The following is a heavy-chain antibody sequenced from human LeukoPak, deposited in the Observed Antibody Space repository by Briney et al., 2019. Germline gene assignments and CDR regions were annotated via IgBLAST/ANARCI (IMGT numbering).Heavy chain of an antibody. CDR2: IIPIFGTA. D-gene: IGHD3-22*01. CDR1: GGTFSSYA. CDR3: ARDSYYYDSSGYPRGWFDP. V-gene: IGHV1-69*05. J-gene: IGHJ5*02. Sequence: SVKVSCEASGGTFSSYAISWVRQAPGQGLEWMGGIIPIFGTANYAQKFQGRVTITTDESTSTAYMELSSLRSEDTAVYYCARDSYYYDSSGYPRGWFDPWGQGTLVTVSS.